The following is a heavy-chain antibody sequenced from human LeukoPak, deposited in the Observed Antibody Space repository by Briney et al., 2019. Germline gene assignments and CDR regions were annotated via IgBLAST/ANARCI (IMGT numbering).Heavy chain of an antibody. V-gene: IGHV3-21*01. Sequence: GGSLRLSCAASGFTFSSYAMHWVRQAPGKGLEWVSSISTSSRYIYYADSVKGRFTISRDNAKTSLYLQMNSLRAEDTAVYYCAPLGVLISGYRAFDIWGQGTMVAVSS. D-gene: IGHD3-3*01. J-gene: IGHJ3*02. CDR2: ISTSSRYI. CDR1: GFTFSSYA. CDR3: APLGVLISGYRAFDI.